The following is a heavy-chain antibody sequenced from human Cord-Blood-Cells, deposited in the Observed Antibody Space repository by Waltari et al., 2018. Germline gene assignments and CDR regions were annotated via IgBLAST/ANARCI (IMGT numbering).Heavy chain of an antibody. CDR2: IIPIFGTA. D-gene: IGHD5-12*01. CDR1: GGTFSSYA. Sequence: QVQLVQSGAEVKKPGSSVKVSCKASGGTFSSYAISWVRQAPGKGLEWMGGIIPIFGTANYAQKFQGRVTITADESTSTAYMELSSLRSEDTAVYYCARDRGDGYNHWYFDLWGRGTLVTVSS. V-gene: IGHV1-69*01. J-gene: IGHJ2*01. CDR3: ARDRGDGYNHWYFDL.